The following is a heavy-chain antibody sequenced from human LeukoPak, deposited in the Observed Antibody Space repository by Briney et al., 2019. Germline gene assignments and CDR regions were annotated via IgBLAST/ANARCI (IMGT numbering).Heavy chain of an antibody. CDR2: IYYSGST. D-gene: IGHD1-1*01. CDR1: GGSISSSSYY. Sequence: SETLSLTCTVSGGSISSSSYYWGWIRQPPGKGLEWIGSIYYSGSTYYNPSLKSRVTISVDTSKNQFSLKLSSVTAADTAVYYCARRTRVGIYWGQGTLVTVSS. V-gene: IGHV4-39*01. CDR3: ARRTRVGIY. J-gene: IGHJ4*02.